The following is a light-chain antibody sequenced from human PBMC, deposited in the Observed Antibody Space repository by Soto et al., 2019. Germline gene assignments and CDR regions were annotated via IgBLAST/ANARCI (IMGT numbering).Light chain of an antibody. V-gene: IGKV3-15*01. CDR2: GAS. Sequence: EIVMTQSPATLSVSPGERATLSCRASQSVSSNLAWYQQKPGQAPRLLIYGASARATAIPARFSGSGSGTAFTLTISSLQSEDFAVYYCQHYNNWPFTFGQGTKLEI. J-gene: IGKJ2*01. CDR1: QSVSSN. CDR3: QHYNNWPFT.